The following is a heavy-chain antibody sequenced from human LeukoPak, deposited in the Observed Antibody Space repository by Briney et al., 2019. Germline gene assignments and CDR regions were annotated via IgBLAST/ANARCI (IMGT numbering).Heavy chain of an antibody. CDR2: FDPEDGET. V-gene: IGHV1-24*01. CDR1: GYTLTELS. CDR3: ATAGYCSGGSCHSDNYYYYGMDV. D-gene: IGHD2-15*01. J-gene: IGHJ6*02. Sequence: ASVKVSCKISGYTLTELSMHWVRQAPGKGLEWMGGFDPEDGETIYAQKFQGRVTMTEDTSTDTAYMELSSLRSEDTAVYYCATAGYCSGGSCHSDNYYYYGMDVWGQGTTVTVSS.